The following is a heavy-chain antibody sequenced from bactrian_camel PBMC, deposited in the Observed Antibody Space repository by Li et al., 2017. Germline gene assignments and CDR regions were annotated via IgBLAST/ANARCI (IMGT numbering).Heavy chain of an antibody. V-gene: IGHV3S63*01. Sequence: HVQLVESGGGSAQAGGSLRLSCAASGFSFVDSEMGWFRQKTGHACELVASIAGNGTTWYRDFDEGRFTISQDSAKNILYLQMDSLKPEDTAMYYCAARSGGWCPLFEHWLGKRAYTPGGYFANWGQGTQVTVS. CDR3: AARSGGWCPLFEHWLGKRAYTPGGYFAN. J-gene: IGHJ6*01. D-gene: IGHD1*01. CDR2: IAGNGTT. CDR1: GFSFVDSE.